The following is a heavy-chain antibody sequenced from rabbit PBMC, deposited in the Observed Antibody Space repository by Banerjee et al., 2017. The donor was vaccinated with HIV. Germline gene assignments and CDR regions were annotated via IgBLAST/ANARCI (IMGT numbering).Heavy chain of an antibody. V-gene: IGHV1S45*01. CDR3: VREDYTYGYGYFNL. Sequence: QEQLVESGGGLVQPEGSLTLTCKASGFDFSSNAMCWVRQAPGKGLEWIACIYAGSSGSTYYASWAKGRFTISKTSSTTVTLQMTSLTAADTATYFCVREDYTYGYGYFNLWGPGTLVTVS. CDR2: IYAGSSGST. CDR1: GFDFSSNA. J-gene: IGHJ4*01. D-gene: IGHD6-1*01.